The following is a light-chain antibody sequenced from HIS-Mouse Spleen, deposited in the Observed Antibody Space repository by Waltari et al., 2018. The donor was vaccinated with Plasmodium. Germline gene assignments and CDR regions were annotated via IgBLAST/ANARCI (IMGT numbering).Light chain of an antibody. CDR3: QQYNSYSWT. Sequence: DIQMTPSPSTLSAPVGDRVPITCRASQSISSRLAWYQQKPGKAPKLLTYKASSLESGVPSRFSGSGSGTEFTLTISSLQPDDFATYYCQQYNSYSWTFGQGTKVEIK. CDR1: QSISSR. J-gene: IGKJ1*01. CDR2: KAS. V-gene: IGKV1-5*03.